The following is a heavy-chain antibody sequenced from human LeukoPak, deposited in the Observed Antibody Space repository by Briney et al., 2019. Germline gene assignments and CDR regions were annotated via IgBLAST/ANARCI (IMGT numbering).Heavy chain of an antibody. D-gene: IGHD3-22*01. V-gene: IGHV3-7*01. CDR1: GFTFVTNW. CDR3: ARSWSSGYWFPATASFDY. CDR2: VKQDGSEK. Sequence: GGSLSLSCPASGFTFVTNWMSWVRQAPGKGLEWVANVKQDGSEKYYVDSVKGRFTISRDNAKNSLYLQMNSLRAEDTAVYYCARSWSSGYWFPATASFDYWGQGTLVTVSS. J-gene: IGHJ4*02.